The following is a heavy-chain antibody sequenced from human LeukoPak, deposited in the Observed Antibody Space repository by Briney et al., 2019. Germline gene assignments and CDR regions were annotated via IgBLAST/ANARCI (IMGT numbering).Heavy chain of an antibody. CDR2: IYSGGST. D-gene: IGHD6-13*01. CDR1: GFTASSNH. CDR3: ARVRRPYSSSWYRVNWFDP. V-gene: IGHV3-53*01. Sequence: GGSLRLSCAASGFTASSNHMSWVRQAPGKGLEWVSVIYSGGSTYYADSVKGRFTISRDNSKNTLYLQMNSLRAEDMAVYYCARVRRPYSSSWYRVNWFDPWGQGTLVTVSS. J-gene: IGHJ5*02.